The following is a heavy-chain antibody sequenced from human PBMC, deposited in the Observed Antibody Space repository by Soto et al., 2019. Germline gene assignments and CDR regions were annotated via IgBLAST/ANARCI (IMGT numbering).Heavy chain of an antibody. V-gene: IGHV1-69*13. Sequence: ASVKVSCKASGGTFSSYAISWVRQAPGQGLEWMGGIIPIFGTANYAQKFQGRVTITADESTSTAYMELSSLRSEDTAVYYCASGQEPPDSSGYYYGFDDWGQGTLVTVSS. CDR2: IIPIFGTA. J-gene: IGHJ4*02. D-gene: IGHD3-22*01. CDR3: ASGQEPPDSSGYYYGFDD. CDR1: GGTFSSYA.